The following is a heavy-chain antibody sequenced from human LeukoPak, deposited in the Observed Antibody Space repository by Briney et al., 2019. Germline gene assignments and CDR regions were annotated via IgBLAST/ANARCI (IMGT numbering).Heavy chain of an antibody. V-gene: IGHV4-38-2*02. CDR3: ARWLGNGFDM. Sequence: SETLSLICIVSGYSVSSNYYRAWIRQSPGKGLEWIGSIHHGGSTYYNPALMSRVSMSIDTSKDQCPLNLSSVTAADAAVFYCARWLGNGFDMWGQGTMVTVSS. CDR2: IHHGGST. CDR1: GYSVSSNYY. J-gene: IGHJ3*02. D-gene: IGHD6-19*01.